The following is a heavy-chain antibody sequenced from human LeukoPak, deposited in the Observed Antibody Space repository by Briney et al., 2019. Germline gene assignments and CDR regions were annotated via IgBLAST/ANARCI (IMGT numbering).Heavy chain of an antibody. CDR2: INHSGST. CDR3: VRGAWLGSSSWYYFDY. J-gene: IGHJ4*02. D-gene: IGHD6-13*01. CDR1: GGSFSGYY. V-gene: IGHV4-34*01. Sequence: SETLSLTCAVYGGSFSGYYWSWIRQPPGKGLEWIGEINHSGSTNYNPSLKSRVTISVDTSKNPFSLKLSSVTAADPAVYYCVRGAWLGSSSWYYFDYWGQGTLVTVSS.